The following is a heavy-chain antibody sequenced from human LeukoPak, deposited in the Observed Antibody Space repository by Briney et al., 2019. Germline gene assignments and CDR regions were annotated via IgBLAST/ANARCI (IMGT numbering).Heavy chain of an antibody. CDR2: IYYSGAT. J-gene: IGHJ4*02. V-gene: IGHV4-31*03. CDR3: ARGGGYDFDY. CDR1: GDSIISGGYY. D-gene: IGHD5-12*01. Sequence: SETLSLTCSVSGDSIISGGYYWSWIRHHPGKGLEWIGYIYYSGATYYNPSLKSRVTISIDTFKNQFSLKLTSVTAADTAVYYCARGGGYDFDYWGQGTLVTVSS.